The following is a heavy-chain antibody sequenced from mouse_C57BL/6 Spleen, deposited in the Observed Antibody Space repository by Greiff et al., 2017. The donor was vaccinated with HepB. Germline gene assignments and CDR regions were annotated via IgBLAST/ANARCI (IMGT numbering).Heavy chain of an antibody. V-gene: IGHV1-53*01. J-gene: IGHJ4*01. CDR2: INPSNGGT. D-gene: IGHD2-2*01. CDR3: ARLYGYDVTYAMDY. Sequence: QVQLQQPGPELVKPGASVKLSCKASGYTFTSYWMYWVKQRPGQGLEWIGNINPSNGGTNYNEKFKSKATLTVDKSSSTAYMQLSSLTSEDSAVYDCARLYGYDVTYAMDYWGQGTSVTVSS. CDR1: GYTFTSYW.